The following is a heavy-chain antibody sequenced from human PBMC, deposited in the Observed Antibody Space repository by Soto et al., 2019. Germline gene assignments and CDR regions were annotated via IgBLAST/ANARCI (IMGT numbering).Heavy chain of an antibody. CDR3: ARHSGTFDY. CDR2: IYWDDDK. J-gene: IGHJ4*02. CDR1: GFSLSTSGVA. Sequence: QITLKESGPTLVKPTQTLTLTCTFSGFSLSTSGVAVGWIRQPPGKALEWLELIYWDDDKRYSPSLKSRLTITKDTSKNQVVLTMTNVDPLDTATYSCARHSGTFDYWGQGILVTVSS. V-gene: IGHV2-5*02. D-gene: IGHD1-26*01.